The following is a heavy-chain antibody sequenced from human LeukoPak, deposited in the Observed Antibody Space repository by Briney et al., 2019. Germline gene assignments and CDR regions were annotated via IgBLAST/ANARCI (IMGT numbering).Heavy chain of an antibody. D-gene: IGHD3-3*01. V-gene: IGHV3-7*01. CDR2: IKQDGSEK. CDR1: GFTFSSYA. J-gene: IGHJ4*02. CDR3: ARDEYLWSGYYPNQAFDY. Sequence: GGSLRLSCAASGFTFSSYAVSWVRQAPGKGLEWVANIKQDGSEKYYVDSVKGRFTISRDNAKKSLYLQMNSLRAEDTAMYYCARDEYLWSGYYPNQAFDYWGQGTLVTVSS.